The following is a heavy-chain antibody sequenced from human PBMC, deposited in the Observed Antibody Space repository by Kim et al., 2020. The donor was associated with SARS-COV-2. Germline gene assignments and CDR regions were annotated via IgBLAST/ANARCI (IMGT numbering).Heavy chain of an antibody. D-gene: IGHD6-13*01. J-gene: IGHJ5*02. Sequence: GGSLRLSCAASGFTFSSYAMSWVRQAPGKGLEWVSAISGSGGSTYYADSVKGRFTISRDNSKNTLYLQMNSLRAEDTAVYYCAKDQGSSWYAGWFDPWGQGTLVTVSS. V-gene: IGHV3-23*01. CDR1: GFTFSSYA. CDR3: AKDQGSSWYAGWFDP. CDR2: ISGSGGST.